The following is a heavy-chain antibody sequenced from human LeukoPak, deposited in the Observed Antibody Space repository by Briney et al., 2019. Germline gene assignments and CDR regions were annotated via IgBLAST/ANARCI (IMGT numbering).Heavy chain of an antibody. CDR2: ISTSSSYI. J-gene: IGHJ4*02. CDR3: ARTVDTAMVTIDY. CDR1: GFTFSSYC. V-gene: IGHV3-21*01. D-gene: IGHD5-18*01. Sequence: GGSLRLSCAASGFTFSSYCMNWVRQAPGKGLEWVSSISTSSSYIYYADSVKGRFTISRDNSKNTLYLQMNSLRAEDTAIYYCARTVDTAMVTIDYWGQGTLVTVSS.